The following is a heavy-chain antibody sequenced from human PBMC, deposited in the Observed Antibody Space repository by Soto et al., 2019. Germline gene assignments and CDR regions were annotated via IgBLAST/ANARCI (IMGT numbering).Heavy chain of an antibody. D-gene: IGHD6-25*01. CDR1: GGTFSSSA. J-gene: IGHJ6*02. CDR3: ARDNERLPLGGTYFDILDV. V-gene: IGHV1-69*14. CDR2: IIPLFRTP. Sequence: QVQLVQSGAEMKEPGSSVKVSCKTSGGTFSSSAISWLRQAPGQGLEWMGGIIPLFRTPDYAQKFQGRVTXAXDKXTSTAYMERSSLRSEDTAVYYCARDNERLPLGGTYFDILDVWGQGTTITVSS.